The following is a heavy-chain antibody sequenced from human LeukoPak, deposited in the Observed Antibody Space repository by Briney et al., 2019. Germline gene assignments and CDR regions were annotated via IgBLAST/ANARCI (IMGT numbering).Heavy chain of an antibody. CDR1: GFTFSSYS. CDR3: AGAIRTYSSSQSMSN. Sequence: GGSLRLSCTASGFTFSSYSMNGVRQAPGKGLEWVSSFSTSSRYIYYADSVKGRFTISRDNAKNSLFLQMNSLRAEDTAVYYCAGAIRTYSSSQSMSNRGQGTLVTVSS. CDR2: FSTSSRYI. J-gene: IGHJ4*02. V-gene: IGHV3-21*01. D-gene: IGHD6-13*01.